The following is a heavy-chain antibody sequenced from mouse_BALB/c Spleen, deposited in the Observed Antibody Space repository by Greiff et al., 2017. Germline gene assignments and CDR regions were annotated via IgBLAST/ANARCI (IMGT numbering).Heavy chain of an antibody. D-gene: IGHD1-1*01. CDR3: TRIDYGSSYGAWFAY. J-gene: IGHJ3*01. Sequence: QVQLQQSGAELVKPGASVKLSCKASGYTFTSYYMYWVKQRPGQGLEWIGGINPSNGGTNFNEKFKSKATLTVDKSSSTAYMQLSSLTSEDSAVYYCTRIDYGSSYGAWFAYWGQGTLVTVSA. CDR1: GYTFTSYY. V-gene: IGHV1S81*02. CDR2: INPSNGGT.